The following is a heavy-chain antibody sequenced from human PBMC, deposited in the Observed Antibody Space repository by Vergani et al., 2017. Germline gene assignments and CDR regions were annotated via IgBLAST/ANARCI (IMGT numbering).Heavy chain of an antibody. CDR2: ISGSGGST. V-gene: IGHV3-23*01. Sequence: EVQLLESGGGLVQPGGSLRLSCAASGFTFSSYAMSWVRQAPGKGLEWVSAISGSGGSTYYADSVKGRFTISRDNSKNTLYLQMNSLRAEDTAVYYCAKISPYKYSSGWLRFDYWGQGTLVTVSS. CDR3: AKISPYKYSSGWLRFDY. D-gene: IGHD6-19*01. CDR1: GFTFSSYA. J-gene: IGHJ4*02.